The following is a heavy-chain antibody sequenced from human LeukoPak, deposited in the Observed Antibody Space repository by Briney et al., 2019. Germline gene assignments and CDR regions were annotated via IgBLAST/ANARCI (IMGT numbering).Heavy chain of an antibody. CDR1: GGSVSNGSYY. J-gene: IGHJ4*02. Sequence: PSETLSLTCTVSGGSVSNGSYYWSWIRQPPGKGLEWIGYIYNSGTTKYNPSLKSRVTISVDTSKNQFSLKLSSVTAADTALYYCARHRVGCRDIDYWGQGTLVTVSS. V-gene: IGHV4-61*01. D-gene: IGHD5-12*01. CDR3: ARHRVGCRDIDY. CDR2: IYNSGTT.